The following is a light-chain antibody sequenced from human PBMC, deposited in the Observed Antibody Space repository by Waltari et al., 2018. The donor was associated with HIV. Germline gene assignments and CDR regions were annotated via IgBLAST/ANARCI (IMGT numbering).Light chain of an antibody. CDR1: TSDLGAYNL. Sequence: QSALTQPPSVSGSLGQSVTISCTGTTSDLGAYNLFFWYQQSPGTAPKLRIYEVTHRPSGVPVRFSGSKSGNTASLTISGLQADDEADYYCSSYTTSSTWVFGGGTKLTVL. CDR3: SSYTTSSTWV. J-gene: IGLJ3*02. V-gene: IGLV2-18*02. CDR2: EVT.